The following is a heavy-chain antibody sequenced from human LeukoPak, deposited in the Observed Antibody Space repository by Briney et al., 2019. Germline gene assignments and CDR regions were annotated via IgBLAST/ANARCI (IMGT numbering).Heavy chain of an antibody. Sequence: SETLSLTCAVYGGSFSGYYWSWIRQPPGKGLEWIGEINHSGSTNYNPPLKSRVTISVDTSKNQFSLKLSSVTAADTAVYYCARHKRGLGYCSSTSCFSHFDYWGQGTLVTVSS. CDR1: GGSFSGYY. J-gene: IGHJ4*02. V-gene: IGHV4-34*01. D-gene: IGHD2-2*01. CDR2: INHSGST. CDR3: ARHKRGLGYCSSTSCFSHFDY.